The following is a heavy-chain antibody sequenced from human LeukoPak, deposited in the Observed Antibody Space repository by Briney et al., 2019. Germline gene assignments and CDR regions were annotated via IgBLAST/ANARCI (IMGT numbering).Heavy chain of an antibody. Sequence: GGSLRLSCVVSGFVVSANDVSWVRQAPGKGLEWVSINYSDGRTFYTDSVKDRFTISRDNSHNTVYLQMKNMRSEDTAIYFCARGLLGYSGLFRDWGQGTLITVSS. CDR1: GFVVSAND. D-gene: IGHD6-19*01. CDR3: ARGLLGYSGLFRD. J-gene: IGHJ4*02. V-gene: IGHV3-66*01. CDR2: NYSDGRT.